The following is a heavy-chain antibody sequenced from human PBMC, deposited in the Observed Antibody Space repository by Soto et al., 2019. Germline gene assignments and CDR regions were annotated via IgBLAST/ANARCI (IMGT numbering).Heavy chain of an antibody. Sequence: VDSLKLSCTGSGYSLIPYLIAWVRKMPGKGLEWMGIIYPGDSDARYSPSFEGQVPISVDESINTAYLQWSYLKASDTAIYYCARQADYNILTGYYYYFDYWGHGSLVTVPS. CDR2: IYPGDSDA. CDR1: GYSLIPYL. V-gene: IGHV5-51*01. D-gene: IGHD3-9*01. J-gene: IGHJ4*01. CDR3: ARQADYNILTGYYYYFDY.